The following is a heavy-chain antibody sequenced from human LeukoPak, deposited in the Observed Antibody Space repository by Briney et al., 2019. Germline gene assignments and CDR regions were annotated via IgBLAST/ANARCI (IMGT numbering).Heavy chain of an antibody. CDR1: GFTFSSYG. J-gene: IGHJ4*01. D-gene: IGHD3-16*01. CDR3: AKGSRTSVRGVMGY. CDR2: IRNGGSNK. Sequence: GGSLRLSCAASGFTFSSYGMHWVRQAPGKGLEWVAFIRNGGSNKYYADSVKGRFTMSRDNSKNTMYLQRNSLEAEDTSVYYCAKGSRTSVRGVMGYWGEGTLVTV. V-gene: IGHV3-30*02.